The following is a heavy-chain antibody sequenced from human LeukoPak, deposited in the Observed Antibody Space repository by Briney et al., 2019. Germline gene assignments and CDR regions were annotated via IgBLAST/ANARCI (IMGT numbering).Heavy chain of an antibody. CDR2: ISYDGSNK. D-gene: IGHD3-3*01. CDR3: ARRNSWSGHSFDY. CDR1: GFTFSSYA. V-gene: IGHV3-30*04. J-gene: IGHJ4*02. Sequence: GGSLRLSCAASGFTFSSYAMHWVRQAPGKGLEWVAVISYDGSNKYYADSVKGRFTISRDNSKNTLYLQMNSLRAEDTAVYYCARRNSWSGHSFDYWGQGTLVTVAS.